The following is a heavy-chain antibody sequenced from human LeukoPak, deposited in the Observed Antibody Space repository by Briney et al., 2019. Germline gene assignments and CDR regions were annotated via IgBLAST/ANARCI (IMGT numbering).Heavy chain of an antibody. Sequence: GGSLRLSCAASGFTFSNYAMNWVRQAPGRGLEWVSVISSSDGSTNYADSVKGRFTISRDNSKNTLYLQMNNLRAEDTAMYYCAREMYSGMYNDAFGIWGQGTKVTVSS. J-gene: IGHJ3*02. D-gene: IGHD1-26*01. CDR3: AREMYSGMYNDAFGI. V-gene: IGHV3-23*01. CDR1: GFTFSNYA. CDR2: ISSSDGST.